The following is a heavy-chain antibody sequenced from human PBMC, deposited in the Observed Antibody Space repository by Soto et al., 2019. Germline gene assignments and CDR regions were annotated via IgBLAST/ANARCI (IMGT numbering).Heavy chain of an antibody. CDR1: GGSIRSGDYY. CDR3: ARGSSYQYYDDYYYGMDV. J-gene: IGHJ6*02. D-gene: IGHD3-22*01. V-gene: IGHV4-61*08. CDR2: IYYSGST. Sequence: PSETLSLTCTVFGGSIRSGDYYWSWIRQPPGKGLEWIGYIYYSGSTNYNPSLKSRVTISVDTSKNQFSLKLSSVTAADTAVYYCARGSSYQYYDDYYYGMDVWGQGTTVTVSS.